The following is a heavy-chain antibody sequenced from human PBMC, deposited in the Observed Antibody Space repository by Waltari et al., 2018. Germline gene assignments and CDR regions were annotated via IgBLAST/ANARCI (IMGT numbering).Heavy chain of an antibody. J-gene: IGHJ4*02. V-gene: IGHV1-2*06. CDR1: GYSLDGYA. Sequence: QGHLVQSGAEVTKPGGSGMVHCKASGYSLDGYALTGVRQATGQGLEWMGRINPNSGGTNYAQKFQGRVTMTSDTSISTAYMELSRLRSDDTAVYYCARDNSWLPDYWGQGTLVTVSS. CDR3: ARDNSWLPDY. D-gene: IGHD3-22*01. CDR2: INPNSGGT.